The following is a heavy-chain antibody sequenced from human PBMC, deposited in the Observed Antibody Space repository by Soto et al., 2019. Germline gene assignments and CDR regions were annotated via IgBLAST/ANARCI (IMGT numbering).Heavy chain of an antibody. CDR1: GFTFDYYW. V-gene: IGHV3-74*01. J-gene: IGHJ3*01. Sequence: EVQLVESGGGLVQAGESLRLSCAASGFTFDYYWMHWVRQAPGKGLVWVSRIHSDGTSTTYADSVKGRFTISRDNAKNTLSLQMNSLRAEDTAVYYCARGDRGAFDLWGQGTVVTVSS. D-gene: IGHD1-26*01. CDR3: ARGDRGAFDL. CDR2: IHSDGTST.